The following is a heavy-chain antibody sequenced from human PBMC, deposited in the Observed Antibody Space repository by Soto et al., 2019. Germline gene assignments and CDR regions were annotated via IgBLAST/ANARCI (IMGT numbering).Heavy chain of an antibody. Sequence: VQLQQWGAEVLKPSETLSLTCVVNGGSFSGYYWSWIRQSPGKGLEWIGEINDSGITDSNPSLESRVTISVDMSKNQFSLNLKSVTAADSAVYHCARGRSSVPDRRGIGYYGLDVWGQGTTVTVSS. D-gene: IGHD6-6*01. J-gene: IGHJ6*02. CDR3: ARGRSSVPDRRGIGYYGLDV. V-gene: IGHV4-34*01. CDR1: GGSFSGYY. CDR2: INDSGIT.